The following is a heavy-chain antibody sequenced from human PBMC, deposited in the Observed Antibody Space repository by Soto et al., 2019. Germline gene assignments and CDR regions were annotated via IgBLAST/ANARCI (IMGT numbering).Heavy chain of an antibody. J-gene: IGHJ5*02. CDR1: GGTFSSYA. CDR3: AGEACNTTACYTNEIDA. CDR2: IIPIFGTA. Sequence: AVKVSCTASGGTFSSYAISSVQPDPGTVLEWMGGIIPIFGTANYAQKFQGRVTITADESTSTAHTELSSLRSEDTALYYCAGEACNTTACYTNEIDAWGQGTLVTVSS. D-gene: IGHD2-15*01. V-gene: IGHV1-69*01.